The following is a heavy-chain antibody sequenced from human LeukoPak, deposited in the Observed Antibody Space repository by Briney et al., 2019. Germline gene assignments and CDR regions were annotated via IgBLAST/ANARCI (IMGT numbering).Heavy chain of an antibody. J-gene: IGHJ6*03. CDR2: INPSGGST. V-gene: IGHV1-46*03. D-gene: IGHD4-17*01. CDR3: ATVTSYYYYYYMDV. Sequence: ASVKVSCKASGYTFTSYYMHWVRQAPGQGLEWMGIINPSGGSTSYAQKFQGRVTMTRDTSISTAYMELSRLRSDDTAVYYCATVTSYYYYYYMDVWGKGTTVTVSS. CDR1: GYTFTSYY.